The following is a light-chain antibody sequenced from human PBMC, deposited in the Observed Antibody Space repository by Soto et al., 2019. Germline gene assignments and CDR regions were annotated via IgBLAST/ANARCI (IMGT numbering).Light chain of an antibody. CDR3: QQRSNWQIT. CDR2: DAS. J-gene: IGKJ5*01. CDR1: QSVSSY. V-gene: IGKV3-11*01. Sequence: IVLTQSPAALSLSPGESATLSCRASQSVSSYLAWYQQKPGQAPRLLIYDASIRATGIPARFSGSGSGTEFTLTISSLEPEDFEVYYCQQRSNWQITFGQGTRLEIK.